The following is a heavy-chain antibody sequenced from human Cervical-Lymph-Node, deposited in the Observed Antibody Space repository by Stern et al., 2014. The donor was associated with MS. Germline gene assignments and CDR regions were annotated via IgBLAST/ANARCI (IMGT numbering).Heavy chain of an antibody. V-gene: IGHV1-2*02. Sequence: VQLVESGAEVKKPGASVKVSCKASGYTFTGYYIHWVRQAPGQGLEWMGWIIPNNGDTNYAQNFQGRVTMTRDTSISTAYMKLSRLRSDDTAVYYCAKDGYNYWGQGTLVTVSS. D-gene: IGHD5-24*01. CDR3: AKDGYNY. J-gene: IGHJ4*02. CDR1: GYTFTGYY. CDR2: IIPNNGDT.